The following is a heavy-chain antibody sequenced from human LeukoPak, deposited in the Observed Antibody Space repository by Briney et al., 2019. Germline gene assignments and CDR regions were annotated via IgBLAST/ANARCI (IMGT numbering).Heavy chain of an antibody. CDR1: GGSFSGYY. CDR2: INHSGST. V-gene: IGHV4-34*01. J-gene: IGHJ5*02. CDR3: AGGRGGATGPMVRGVSAHQNWFDP. D-gene: IGHD3-10*01. Sequence: SETLSLTCAVYGGSFSGYYWSWIRQPPGKGLEWIGEINHSGSTNYNPSLKSRVTISVDTSKNQFSLKLSSVTAADTAVYYCAGGRGGATGPMVRGVSAHQNWFDPWGQGTLVTVSS.